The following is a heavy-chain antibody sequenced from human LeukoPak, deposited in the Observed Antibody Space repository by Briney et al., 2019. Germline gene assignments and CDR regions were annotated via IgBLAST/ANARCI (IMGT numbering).Heavy chain of an antibody. CDR3: ARDRYSSSWYSSYYYYYGMDV. D-gene: IGHD6-13*01. CDR1: GFTFSSYA. J-gene: IGHJ6*02. Sequence: SGRSLRLSCAASGFTFSSYAMHWVRQAPGKGLEWVAVISYDGSNKYYADSVKGRFTISRDNSKNTLYLQMNSLRAEDTAVYYCARDRYSSSWYSSYYYYYGMDVWGQGTTATVSS. CDR2: ISYDGSNK. V-gene: IGHV3-30-3*01.